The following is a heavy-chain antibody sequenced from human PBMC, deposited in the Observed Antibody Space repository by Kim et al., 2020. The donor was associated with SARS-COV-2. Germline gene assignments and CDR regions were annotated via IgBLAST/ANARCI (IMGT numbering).Heavy chain of an antibody. CDR2: FSAYNGNT. V-gene: IGHV1-18*01. Sequence: ASVKVSCKASGYTFINYGISWVRQAPGQGLEWMGWFSAYNGNTNYAQKFQGRITMTTDTSTNVAYMEVRSLTSDDTAVYYCAKAGRFGGDRFDPWGQGTLVTVSS. J-gene: IGHJ5*02. CDR3: AKAGRFGGDRFDP. D-gene: IGHD3-10*01. CDR1: GYTFINYG.